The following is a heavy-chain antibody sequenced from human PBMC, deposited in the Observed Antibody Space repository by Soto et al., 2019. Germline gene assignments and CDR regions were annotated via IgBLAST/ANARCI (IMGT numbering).Heavy chain of an antibody. CDR1: GFTFSSYA. V-gene: IGHV3-23*01. CDR2: ISGSGGST. D-gene: IGHD2-2*01. Sequence: EVQLLESGGGLVQPGGSLRLSCAASGFTFSSYAMSWVRQAPGKGLEGVSAISGSGGSTYYADSVQGRFTISRDNSKSTLYLQMNSLRAEDTAVYYCAKDSSPFIVVVPAAARDAFDIWGQGTMVTVSS. J-gene: IGHJ3*02. CDR3: AKDSSPFIVVVPAAARDAFDI.